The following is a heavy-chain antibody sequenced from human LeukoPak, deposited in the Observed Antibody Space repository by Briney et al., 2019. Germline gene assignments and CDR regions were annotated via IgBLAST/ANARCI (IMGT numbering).Heavy chain of an antibody. Sequence: SETLFLTCAVSGVSISSSNSYWGWIRQPPGEGLEWVGGIYYSGSTYYNPSLTGRVTISVDTSKNQLSLRLSSVTAADTAVYYCASSEGDYGGNPFDYWGQGTLVTVSS. V-gene: IGHV4-39*01. D-gene: IGHD4-23*01. CDR3: ASSEGDYGGNPFDY. J-gene: IGHJ4*02. CDR1: GVSISSSNSY. CDR2: IYYSGST.